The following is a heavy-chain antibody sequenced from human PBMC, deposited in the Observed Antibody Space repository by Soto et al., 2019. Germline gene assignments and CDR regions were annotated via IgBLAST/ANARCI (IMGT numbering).Heavy chain of an antibody. D-gene: IGHD2-2*01. Sequence: GASVKVSCKASGYTFTGYYVHWVREAPGQGLEWMGWINPETGGTSYAQKFQGRVTLSRDTSTNTAYLELSRLRFDDAAVYFCARERYQVISDGMDVWGQGTTVTSP. CDR3: ARERYQVISDGMDV. V-gene: IGHV1-2*02. CDR1: GYTFTGYY. J-gene: IGHJ6*02. CDR2: INPETGGT.